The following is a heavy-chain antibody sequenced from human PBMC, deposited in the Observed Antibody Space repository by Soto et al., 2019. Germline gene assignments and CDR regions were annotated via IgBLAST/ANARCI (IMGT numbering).Heavy chain of an antibody. CDR3: ARGGGYAVDF. CDR1: GYTFTDNS. V-gene: IGHV1-18*01. CDR2: INTDTGAT. J-gene: IGHJ4*02. D-gene: IGHD5-12*01. Sequence: QVQLVQSGGELRKPGASVKVSCKASGYTFTDNSLTWVRQAPGQGLEWMGWINTDTGATRSTQKFQDRVTMTTDTSTSTAYLELTGLRSDDTAIYYCARGGGYAVDFWGQGTLVAVSS.